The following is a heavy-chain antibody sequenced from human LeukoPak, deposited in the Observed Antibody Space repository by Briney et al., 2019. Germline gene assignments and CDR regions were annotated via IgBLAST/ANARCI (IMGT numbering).Heavy chain of an antibody. CDR3: ARDSYGYRYGYPDAQGFDY. Sequence: SETLSLTCTVSGGSISSYYWSWIRQPPGKGLEWIGYIYYSGSTNYNPSLKSRVTISVDTSKNQFSLKLSSVTAADTAVYYCARDSYGYRYGYPDAQGFDYWGQGTLVTVSS. V-gene: IGHV4-59*01. J-gene: IGHJ4*02. CDR2: IYYSGST. CDR1: GGSISSYY. D-gene: IGHD5-18*01.